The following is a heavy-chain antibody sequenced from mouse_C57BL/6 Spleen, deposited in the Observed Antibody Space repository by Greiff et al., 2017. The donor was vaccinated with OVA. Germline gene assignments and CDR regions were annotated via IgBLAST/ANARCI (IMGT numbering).Heavy chain of an antibody. CDR2: IWSGGST. CDR1: GFSLTSYG. J-gene: IGHJ1*03. CDR3: ARNAYYSNYWYFDV. V-gene: IGHV2-2*01. Sequence: QVQLKQSGPGLVQPSPSLSITCTVSGFSLTSYGVHWVRQSPGKGLEWLGVIWSGGSTDYNAAFISRLSISKDNSKSQVFLKMNSLQADDAAIYYCARNAYYSNYWYFDVWGTGTTVTVSS. D-gene: IGHD2-5*01.